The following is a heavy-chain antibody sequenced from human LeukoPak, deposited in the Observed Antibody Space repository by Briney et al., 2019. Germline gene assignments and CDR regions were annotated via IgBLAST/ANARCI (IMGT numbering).Heavy chain of an antibody. Sequence: TPSETLSLTCTVSGGSTSSSSYYWGWIRQPPGKGLEWIGSIYYSGSTYYNPSLKSRVTISVDTSKNQFSLKLSSVTAADTAVYYCARHELGVVGLLVDNWFDPWGQGTLVTVSS. D-gene: IGHD2-8*02. CDR3: ARHELGVVGLLVDNWFDP. V-gene: IGHV4-39*01. CDR1: GGSTSSSSYY. CDR2: IYYSGST. J-gene: IGHJ5*02.